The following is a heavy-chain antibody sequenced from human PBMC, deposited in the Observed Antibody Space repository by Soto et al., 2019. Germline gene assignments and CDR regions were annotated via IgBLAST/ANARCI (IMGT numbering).Heavy chain of an antibody. CDR3: ARHGDYYDSPVVDP. CDR2: IDPSVSYT. Sequence: PGEFLKISCKGSGYSFTSYWISWVRQMPGKGLEWMGRIDPSVSYTNYSPSFQGHVTISADKSISTAYLQWSSLKASDTAMYYCARHGDYYDSPVVDPWGQGTLVTVSS. J-gene: IGHJ5*02. D-gene: IGHD3-22*01. V-gene: IGHV5-10-1*01. CDR1: GYSFTSYW.